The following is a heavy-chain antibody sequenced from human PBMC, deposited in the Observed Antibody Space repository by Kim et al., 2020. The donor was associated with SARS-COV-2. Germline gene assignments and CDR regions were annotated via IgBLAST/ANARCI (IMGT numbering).Heavy chain of an antibody. CDR1: GGSISSGGYY. D-gene: IGHD3-22*01. V-gene: IGHV4-31*03. CDR3: ARAPITMIVVIYAFDI. CDR2: IYYSGGT. J-gene: IGHJ3*02. Sequence: SETLSLTCTVSGGSISSGGYYWSWIRQHPGKGLEWIGYIYYSGGTYYNPSLKSRVTISVDTSKNQFSLKLSSVTAADTAVYYCARAPITMIVVIYAFDIWGQGTMVTVSS.